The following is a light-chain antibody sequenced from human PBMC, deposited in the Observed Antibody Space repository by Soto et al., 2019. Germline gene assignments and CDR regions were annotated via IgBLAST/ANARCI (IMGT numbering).Light chain of an antibody. CDR3: QQYGSSLLT. Sequence: EIVLTQSPGTLSLSPGERATLSCRASQSVSSSYLAWYQQKPGQAPRLLIYAATSRATGIPDRFSGSGSGTDFTLTISRLEPEDFAVYYCQQYGSSLLTFGGGTTVEIK. V-gene: IGKV3-20*01. J-gene: IGKJ4*01. CDR2: AAT. CDR1: QSVSSSY.